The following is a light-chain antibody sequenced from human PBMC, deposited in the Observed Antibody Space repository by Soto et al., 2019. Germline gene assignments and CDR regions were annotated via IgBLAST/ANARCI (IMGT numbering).Light chain of an antibody. J-gene: IGKJ1*01. CDR3: QQYNSYSWT. CDR2: GAS. V-gene: IGKV3D-15*01. CDR1: QGVSSH. Sequence: EIVLTQSPATLSLSPGERATFSCRASQGVSSHLAWYQQKRGQAPRLLIFGASIRDTGIPDRFSGSGSGTEFTLTISSLQPDDFATYYCQQYNSYSWTFGQGTKVDIK.